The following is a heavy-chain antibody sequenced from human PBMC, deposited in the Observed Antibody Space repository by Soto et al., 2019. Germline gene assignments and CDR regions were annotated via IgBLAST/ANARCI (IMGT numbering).Heavy chain of an antibody. D-gene: IGHD6-13*01. CDR3: ARWGIAAGDY. J-gene: IGHJ4*02. CDR1: GFTFSSYG. CDR2: IWYDGSNK. Sequence: QVQLVESGGGVVQPGRSLRLSCAASGFTFSSYGMHWVRQAPGKGLEWVAVIWYDGSNKYYADSVKGRFTISRDNSKNTLYLQMTSRRAEDTAVYYCARWGIAAGDYWGQVTLVTVSS. V-gene: IGHV3-33*01.